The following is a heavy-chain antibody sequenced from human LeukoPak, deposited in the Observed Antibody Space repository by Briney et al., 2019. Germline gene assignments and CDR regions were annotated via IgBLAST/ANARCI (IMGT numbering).Heavy chain of an antibody. J-gene: IGHJ4*02. V-gene: IGHV4-59*01. D-gene: IGHD3-10*01. CDR3: AAGGRVPHYFDY. CDR2: IYYSGST. CDR1: GGSISSYY. Sequence: SETLSLTCTVSGGSISSYYWSWIRQPPGKGLEWIGYIYYSGSTNYNPSLKSRVTISVDTSKNQFSLKLSSVTAADTAVYYCAAGGRVPHYFDYWGQGTLVTVSS.